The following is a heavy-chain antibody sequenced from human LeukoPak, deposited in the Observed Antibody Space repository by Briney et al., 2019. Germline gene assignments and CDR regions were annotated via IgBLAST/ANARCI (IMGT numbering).Heavy chain of an antibody. CDR2: INSSGGST. D-gene: IGHD5-12*01. CDR1: GYSFASYY. J-gene: IGHJ4*02. V-gene: IGHV1-46*04. CDR3: ARERDTGYDLGY. Sequence: ASVKVSCKASGYSFASYYMHWVRQAPGQGLEWMGIINSSGGSTIYAQKLEGRVTMTRDMSTSTVYMELSSLRSEDTAVYYCARERDTGYDLGYWGQGTLVTVSS.